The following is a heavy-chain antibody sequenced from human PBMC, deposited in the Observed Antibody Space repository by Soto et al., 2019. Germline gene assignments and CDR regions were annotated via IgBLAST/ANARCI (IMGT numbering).Heavy chain of an antibody. CDR2: IYYSGST. D-gene: IGHD1-20*01. Sequence: SETLSLTCTVSGGSISSGDYYWSWIRQPPGKGLEWIGYIYYSGSTYYNPSLKSRVTISVDTSKNQFSLKLSSVTAADTAVYYCARLLYSWNYFDHWGQGTLVTVSS. J-gene: IGHJ4*02. CDR1: GGSISSGDYY. CDR3: ARLLYSWNYFDH. V-gene: IGHV4-30-4*01.